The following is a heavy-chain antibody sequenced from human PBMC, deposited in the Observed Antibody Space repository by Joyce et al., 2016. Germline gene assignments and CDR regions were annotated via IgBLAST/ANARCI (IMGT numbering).Heavy chain of an antibody. CDR2: RSYDGPNK. CDR1: GSIFSGYA. Sequence: QEQLEESGGGVVQPGTSLRLSCTASGSIFSGYARNWVGHAPGKELEWVAIRSYDGPNKFYADSVRGRFTISRDNYKNTLFLQMNSLTIEDAGVYYCARRSEIPAGRRPGAFDMWGQGTVVTVSS. CDR3: ARRSEIPAGRRPGAFDM. D-gene: IGHD6-13*01. V-gene: IGHV3-30*04. J-gene: IGHJ3*02.